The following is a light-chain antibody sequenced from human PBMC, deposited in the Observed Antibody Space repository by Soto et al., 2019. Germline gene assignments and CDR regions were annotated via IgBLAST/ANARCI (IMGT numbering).Light chain of an antibody. V-gene: IGKV3-20*01. J-gene: IGKJ5*01. CDR2: AAS. Sequence: ELVLTQSPATLSLSPGERATLXSRASQTVGRNYFAWYQQKPGQAPRLFIYAASSRATGIPDRFSGRGSGTDFTLTISRLEPEDFAVYYCHQYGSSPGTFGQGTRLEIK. CDR3: HQYGSSPGT. CDR1: QTVGRNY.